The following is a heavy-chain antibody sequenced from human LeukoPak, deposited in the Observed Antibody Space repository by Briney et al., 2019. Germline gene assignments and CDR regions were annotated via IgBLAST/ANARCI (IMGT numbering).Heavy chain of an antibody. D-gene: IGHD6-6*01. CDR3: ARHRSSSSNFDS. V-gene: IGHV4-39*01. CDR2: IFHTGGT. CDR1: GGSISSTPYY. J-gene: IGHJ4*02. Sequence: SETLSLTCTVSGGSISSTPYYWDWIRQPPGKGLEWIGNIFHTGGTSFHPSLKSRVTMSVDTSKNQFSLRLSSVTAADTAVYYCARHRSSSSNFDSWGQGTLVTVSS.